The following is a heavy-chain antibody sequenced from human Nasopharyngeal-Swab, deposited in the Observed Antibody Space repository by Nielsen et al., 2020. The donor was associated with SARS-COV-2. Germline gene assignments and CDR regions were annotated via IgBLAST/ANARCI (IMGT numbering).Heavy chain of an antibody. Sequence: ASVKVSCKVSGYTLTELSMHWVRQAPGKGLEWMGGFDPEDGETIYAQKFQGRVTMTEDTSTDTAYMELSSLRSEDTAVYYCRVVPAAMWYYCYGMDVWGQGTTVTVSS. CDR1: GYTLTELS. V-gene: IGHV1-24*01. CDR2: FDPEDGET. J-gene: IGHJ6*02. CDR3: RVVPAAMWYYCYGMDV. D-gene: IGHD2-2*01.